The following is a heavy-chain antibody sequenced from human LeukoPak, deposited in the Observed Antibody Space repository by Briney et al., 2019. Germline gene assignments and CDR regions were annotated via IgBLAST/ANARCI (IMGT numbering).Heavy chain of an antibody. V-gene: IGHV3-74*01. D-gene: IGHD1-26*01. J-gene: IGHJ3*02. CDR1: GFTFSSYW. Sequence: SGGSLRLSCAASGFTFSSYWMHWVRQVPWRGLVWVSRINSDGYSISYADSVKGRLTISRDNAKSTLFLQLNSLRAEDTAVYYCATSYRGKYRAFDTWGQGTMVTVSS. CDR3: ATSYRGKYRAFDT. CDR2: INSDGYSI.